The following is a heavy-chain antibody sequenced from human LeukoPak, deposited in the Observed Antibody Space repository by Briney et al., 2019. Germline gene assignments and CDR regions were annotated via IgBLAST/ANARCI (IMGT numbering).Heavy chain of an antibody. CDR1: GGSISSYY. J-gene: IGHJ4*02. CDR3: ARVGSGIAAAGPYYYFDY. V-gene: IGHV4-59*01. Sequence: SETLSLTCTVSGGSISSYYWSWIRQPPGKGLEWIGYIYYSGSTNYNPSLKSRVTISVDTSKNQFSLKLSSVTAADTAVYYCARVGSGIAAAGPYYYFDYWGQGTLVTVSS. CDR2: IYYSGST. D-gene: IGHD6-13*01.